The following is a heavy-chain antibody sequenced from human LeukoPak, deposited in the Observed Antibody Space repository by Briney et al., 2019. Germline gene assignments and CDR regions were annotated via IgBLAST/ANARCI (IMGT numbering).Heavy chain of an antibody. CDR3: ARGAFFDY. Sequence: PSETLSLTCTVSGASISGYYWNWIRQPPGKALVWIGYVYYSGSTNYNPSLKSRVTISIDTSRNQFSLNLKSATAADTAVYFCARGAFFDYWGQGTLVTVSS. CDR1: GASISGYY. J-gene: IGHJ4*02. CDR2: VYYSGST. V-gene: IGHV4-59*01.